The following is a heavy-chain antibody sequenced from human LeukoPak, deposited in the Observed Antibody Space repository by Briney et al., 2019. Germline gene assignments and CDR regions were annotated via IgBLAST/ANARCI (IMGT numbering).Heavy chain of an antibody. V-gene: IGHV4-30-2*01. CDR1: GGSISSGGYS. CDR2: IYHSGST. J-gene: IGHJ4*02. CDR3: ARGGRGYSYGLVDY. D-gene: IGHD5-18*01. Sequence: PSETLSLTCAVSGGSISSGGYSWSWIRQPPGKGLEWIGYIYHSGSTYYNPSLKSRVTISVDRSKNQFSLKLSSVTAADTAVYYCARGGRGYSYGLVDYWGQGTLVTVFS.